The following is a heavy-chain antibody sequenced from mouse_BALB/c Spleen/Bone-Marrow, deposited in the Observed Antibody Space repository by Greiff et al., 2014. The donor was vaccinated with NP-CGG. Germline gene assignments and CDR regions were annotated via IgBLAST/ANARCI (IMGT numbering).Heavy chain of an antibody. CDR3: TKGNYFFDY. V-gene: IGHV1S22*01. CDR1: GYTFINYW. J-gene: IGHJ2*01. D-gene: IGHD2-1*01. Sequence: LQQSGSELVRPGASVKLSCKASGYTFINYWIHWVKQRPGQGLEWIGNFYPGSGTTNYDEEFKTKATLTVDTFSSTAYMQLSSLTSEDSAVYYCTKGNYFFDYWGQRTTLTVSS. CDR2: FYPGSGTT.